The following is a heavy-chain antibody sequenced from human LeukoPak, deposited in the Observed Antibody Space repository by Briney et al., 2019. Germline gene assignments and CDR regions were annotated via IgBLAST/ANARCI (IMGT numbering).Heavy chain of an antibody. D-gene: IGHD2-21*02. CDR3: ARGKVTAIPYNWFDP. Sequence: GASVKVSCKAYGGTFSSYAISWVRQAPGQGLEWMGRIIPIFGIANYAQKFQGRVTITADKSTSTAYMELSSLRSEDTAVYYCARGKVTAIPYNWFDPWGQGTLVTVSS. CDR2: IIPIFGIA. J-gene: IGHJ5*02. CDR1: GGTFSSYA. V-gene: IGHV1-69*04.